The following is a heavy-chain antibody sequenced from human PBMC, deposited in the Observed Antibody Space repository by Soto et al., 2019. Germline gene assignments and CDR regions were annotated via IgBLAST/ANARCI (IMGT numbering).Heavy chain of an antibody. J-gene: IGHJ5*02. CDR1: GGSVSGGSYY. CDR2: IYYSGST. D-gene: IGHD6-25*01. Sequence: PSETLSLTCTVSGGSVSGGSYYWSWIRQPPGKGLEWIGYIYYSGSTNYNPSRKSRVTISVDTSKNQFSLKLSSVTAADTAVYYCARSKKYSSARGLDPWGQGTLGTFSS. V-gene: IGHV4-61*01. CDR3: ARSKKYSSARGLDP.